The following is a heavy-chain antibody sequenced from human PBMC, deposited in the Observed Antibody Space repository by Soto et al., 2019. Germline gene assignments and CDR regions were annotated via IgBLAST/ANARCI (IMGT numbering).Heavy chain of an antibody. CDR2: LNTGNGNT. D-gene: IGHD5-12*01. CDR3: ARASSGYVT. CDR1: GITFSTYA. V-gene: IGHV1-3*04. Sequence: QVQLVQSGAEVKKPGASVKVSCKASGITFSTYAIHWVRQAPGQSLEWMGWLNTGNGNTRYSQNFQGRVTLTRDTSASTAYMDLRSLRSEDTSIYYCARASSGYVTWGQGTLVTVSS. J-gene: IGHJ5*02.